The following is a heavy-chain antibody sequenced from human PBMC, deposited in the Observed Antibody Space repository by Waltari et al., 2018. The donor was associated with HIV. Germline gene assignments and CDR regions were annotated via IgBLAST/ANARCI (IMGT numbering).Heavy chain of an antibody. D-gene: IGHD4-17*01. J-gene: IGHJ4*02. CDR2: IYWNDDK. Sequence: QITLKESGPTLVKPTQTLTLTCTFSGFSLNTSAVGVGWIRQPPGKALEWLALIYWNDDKRYSPSLKSRLTITKDTSRNQVVLTMTNMDPVDTATYYCAHSTSRSYGDYGYYFDYWGQGTLVTVSS. V-gene: IGHV2-5*01. CDR1: GFSLNTSAVG. CDR3: AHSTSRSYGDYGYYFDY.